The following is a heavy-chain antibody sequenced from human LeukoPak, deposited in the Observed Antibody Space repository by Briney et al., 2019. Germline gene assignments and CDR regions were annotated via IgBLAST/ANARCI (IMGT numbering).Heavy chain of an antibody. CDR3: ARNWFDP. J-gene: IGHJ5*02. CDR2: SGGST. Sequence: GGSLRLSCAASGFTVSSDYMSWVRQAPGKGLEWVSVSGGSTYYADSVKGRFTIPRDKSKNTVYLQMNSLRFEDTAMYYCARNWFDPWGQGTLVTVSS. V-gene: IGHV3-53*05. CDR1: GFTVSSDY.